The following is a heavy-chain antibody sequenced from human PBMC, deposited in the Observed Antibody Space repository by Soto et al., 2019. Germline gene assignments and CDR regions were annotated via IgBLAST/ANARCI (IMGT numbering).Heavy chain of an antibody. CDR2: IWYDGSNK. V-gene: IGHV3-33*01. Sequence: GGSLRLSCAASGFTFSSFGMHWVRQAPGKGLEWVAVIWYDGSNKYYADSVKGRFTISRDNSKNTLYLQMTSLRAEDTAVYYCARDTLAPDYWGQGTLVTVSS. J-gene: IGHJ4*02. D-gene: IGHD2-15*01. CDR1: GFTFSSFG. CDR3: ARDTLAPDY.